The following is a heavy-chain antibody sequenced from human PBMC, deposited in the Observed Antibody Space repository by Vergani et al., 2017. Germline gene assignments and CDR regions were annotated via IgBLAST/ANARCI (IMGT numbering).Heavy chain of an antibody. V-gene: IGHV1-45*02. Sequence: QVQLVQSGAEVKKPGSSVKVSCKASGYTFTYRYLHWVRQAPGQALEWMGWITPFNGNTNYAQKFQDRVTITRDRSMSTAYMELSSLRSEDTAMYYCARTLHPKGATTPTFDYWGQGTLVTVSS. D-gene: IGHD5-24*01. CDR1: GYTFTYRY. CDR2: ITPFNGNT. J-gene: IGHJ4*02. CDR3: ARTLHPKGATTPTFDY.